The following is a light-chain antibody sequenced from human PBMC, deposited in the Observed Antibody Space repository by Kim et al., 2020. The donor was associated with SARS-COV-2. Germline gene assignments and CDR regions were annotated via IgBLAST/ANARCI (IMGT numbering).Light chain of an antibody. V-gene: IGKV4-1*01. Sequence: DIVMTQSPDSLAVSLGERATINCKSSQNVFYNSNNKNFLAWYQQKPGQPPKLLIYWASTRESGVPDRFSGSGSGTDFTLTISSLQAEDVAIYYCHQYYDAPHTFGQGTKVDIK. CDR1: QNVFYNSNNKNF. CDR3: HQYYDAPHT. J-gene: IGKJ2*01. CDR2: WAS.